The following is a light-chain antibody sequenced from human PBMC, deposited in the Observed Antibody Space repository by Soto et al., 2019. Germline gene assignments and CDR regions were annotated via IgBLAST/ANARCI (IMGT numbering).Light chain of an antibody. CDR3: SSYAGSNWWV. V-gene: IGLV2-8*01. CDR1: SSDVGGYNY. Sequence: QSVLTQPPSASGSPGQSVTISCTGTSSDVGGYNYVSWYQQHPGKAPKLMIYEVSKRPSGVPDRFPGSKSGNTASLTVSGLQAEDEADYYCSSYAGSNWWVFGTGTKLTVL. J-gene: IGLJ1*01. CDR2: EVS.